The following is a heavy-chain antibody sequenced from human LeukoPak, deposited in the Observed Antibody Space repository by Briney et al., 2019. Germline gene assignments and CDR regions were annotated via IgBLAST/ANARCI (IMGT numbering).Heavy chain of an antibody. CDR3: ARGYSSSWYWYFDL. CDR2: IYYSGST. V-gene: IGHV4-59*01. J-gene: IGHJ2*01. Sequence: ASETLSLTCTVSGGSISSYYRSWIRQPPGKGLEWIGYIYYSGSTNYNPSLKSRVTISVDTSKNQFSLKLSSVTAADTAVYYCARGYSSSWYWYFDLWGRGTLVTVSS. D-gene: IGHD6-13*01. CDR1: GGSISSYY.